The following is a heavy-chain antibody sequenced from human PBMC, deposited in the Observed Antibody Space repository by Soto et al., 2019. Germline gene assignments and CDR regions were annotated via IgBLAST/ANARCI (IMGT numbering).Heavy chain of an antibody. V-gene: IGHV1-46*03. CDR3: ARGGHVVVLNAALDY. D-gene: IGHD2-2*01. CDR2: VNPSGGHT. J-gene: IGHJ4*02. CDR1: GDTFTDYY. Sequence: QVQLVQSGAEVKKPGASVKVSCKASGDTFTDYYIHWVRQAPGQGLEWMGTVNPSGGHTTYAQHFLGRMTMTRDTSTSTLHMELTSLTSEDTAVYYCARGGHVVVLNAALDYWGQGTLVTVSS.